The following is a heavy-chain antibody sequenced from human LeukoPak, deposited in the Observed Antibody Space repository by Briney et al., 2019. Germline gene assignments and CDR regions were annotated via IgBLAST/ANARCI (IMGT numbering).Heavy chain of an antibody. CDR3: AKGRAKATVTAGDH. J-gene: IGHJ4*02. D-gene: IGHD4-17*01. V-gene: IGHV3-23*01. Sequence: SYAMSWVRQAPGKGLEWVSAISGSAGSTHYADSVKGRSTISRDNSKNTLYLQMDSLRADDTAVYYCAKGRAKATVTAGDHWGQGTLATVSS. CDR1: SYA. CDR2: ISGSAGST.